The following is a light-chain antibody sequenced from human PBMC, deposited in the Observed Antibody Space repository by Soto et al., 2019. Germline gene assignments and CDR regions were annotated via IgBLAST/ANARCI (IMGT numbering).Light chain of an antibody. CDR1: NGHIANYDF. CDR3: CSYPGSHTWV. J-gene: IGLJ3*02. Sequence: QSALTQPRSVSGSPGQSVTISCTGANGHIANYDFVSWFQQHPGKAPKVMIYDVNKRPSGVPDRFSGSKSGNTASLTISGLQAEDEADYYCCSYPGSHTWVFGGGTKVTVL. V-gene: IGLV2-11*01. CDR2: DVN.